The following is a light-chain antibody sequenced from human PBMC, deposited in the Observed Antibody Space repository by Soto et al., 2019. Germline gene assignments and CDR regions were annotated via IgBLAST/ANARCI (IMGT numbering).Light chain of an antibody. J-gene: IGKJ4*01. Sequence: SVLTQSPGTLSFSPGERATLSFSSSQSVSFSYLAWYQQKPGQAPRLLIYGASSRSTGIPDRVSGSGSGKYFSLTISRLEPGDLAVYFCEQYGRSPHTFSGGTKLDIK. CDR2: GAS. CDR1: QSVSFSY. V-gene: IGKV3-20*01. CDR3: EQYGRSPHT.